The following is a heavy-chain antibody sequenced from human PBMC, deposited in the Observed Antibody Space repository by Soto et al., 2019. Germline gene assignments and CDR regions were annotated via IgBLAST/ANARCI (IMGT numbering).Heavy chain of an antibody. Sequence: RGASLKISCKGSGYSFTSYWIGWVRQMPGKGLDWMGIIYPCDSDTRYSPSFQGQVTISAXXXIXXXYXQXXXLXASDTAMYYCAAPAISHPFDIWGQGTMVTVSS. CDR2: IYPCDSDT. V-gene: IGHV5-51*01. CDR1: GYSFTSYW. J-gene: IGHJ3*02. D-gene: IGHD2-2*01. CDR3: AAPAISHPFDI.